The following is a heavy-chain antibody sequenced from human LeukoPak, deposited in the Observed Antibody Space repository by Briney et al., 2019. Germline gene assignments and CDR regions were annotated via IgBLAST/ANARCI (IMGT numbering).Heavy chain of an antibody. Sequence: GGSLRLSCATSGFTFSNYVMHWVRQAPGKGLERVAFIGHDGRNEYYADSVKGRFTISRDNSKGTLHLQMSSLREEDTALYYCAKEKMNTLVVVNYWGQGTLVTVSS. CDR2: IGHDGRNE. CDR1: GFTFSNYV. CDR3: AKEKMNTLVVVNY. D-gene: IGHD3-22*01. J-gene: IGHJ4*02. V-gene: IGHV3-30*02.